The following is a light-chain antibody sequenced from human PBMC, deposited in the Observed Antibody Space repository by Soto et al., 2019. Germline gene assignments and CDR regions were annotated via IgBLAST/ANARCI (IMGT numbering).Light chain of an antibody. CDR2: DAS. CDR1: QSISSW. J-gene: IGKJ1*01. Sequence: DIQMTQSPSTLSASVGDRVTITCRASQSISSWLAWYQQKPGKAPKLLIYDASSLESGVPSSFSGSGSGTAFTITISSLQPDDFATSYCHQYNSYPWTFGQGTKVEIK. V-gene: IGKV1-5*01. CDR3: HQYNSYPWT.